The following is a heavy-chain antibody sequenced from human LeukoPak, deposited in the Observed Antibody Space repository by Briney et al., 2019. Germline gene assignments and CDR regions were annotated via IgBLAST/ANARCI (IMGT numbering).Heavy chain of an antibody. D-gene: IGHD5-12*01. V-gene: IGHV4-59*01. Sequence: SETLSLTCTVSGGSISSYYWSWIRQPPGKGLEWIGYIYYSGSTNYNPSLKSRVTISVDTSKNQFSLKLSSVTAADTAVYYCARYSGYDSLFDYWGQGTLVTVSS. CDR3: ARYSGYDSLFDY. CDR2: IYYSGST. J-gene: IGHJ4*02. CDR1: GGSISSYY.